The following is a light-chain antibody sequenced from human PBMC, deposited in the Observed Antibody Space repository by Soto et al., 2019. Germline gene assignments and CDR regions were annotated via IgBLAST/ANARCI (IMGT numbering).Light chain of an antibody. CDR3: QQSFITPPLT. V-gene: IGKV1-39*01. Sequence: DIQMTQSPSSLSASIGDRITITCRASQSISTYLHWYQQKPGKAPNLLIYGASTLQSGVPSRFSGRGSATDFTLTISSLQPEDFATYYCQQSFITPPLTFGGGTQVDIK. CDR1: QSISTY. J-gene: IGKJ4*01. CDR2: GAS.